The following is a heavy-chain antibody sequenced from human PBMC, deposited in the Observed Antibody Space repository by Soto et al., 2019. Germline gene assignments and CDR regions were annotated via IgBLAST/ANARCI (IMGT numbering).Heavy chain of an antibody. CDR1: GGSISSYY. Sequence: SETRSLTCTVSGGSISSYYWSWIRQPPGKGLKWIGYIYYSGSTNYNPSLKSRVTISVDTSKNQFSLKLSSVTAADTVVYYCASSIAVSLTGFDPWGQGTLVTVSS. D-gene: IGHD2-21*01. CDR2: IYYSGST. V-gene: IGHV4-59*08. CDR3: ASSIAVSLTGFDP. J-gene: IGHJ5*02.